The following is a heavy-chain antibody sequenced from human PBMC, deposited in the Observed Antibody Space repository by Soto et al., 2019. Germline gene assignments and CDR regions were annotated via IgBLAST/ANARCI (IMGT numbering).Heavy chain of an antibody. J-gene: IGHJ4*02. CDR2: IIPISDTT. CDR1: GGTFSSYA. CDR3: ASRIAAAGETNDY. D-gene: IGHD6-13*01. V-gene: IGHV1-69*13. Sequence: GASVKVSCKASGGTFSSYAISWVRQAPGQGLEWMGGIIPISDTTNYAQKFQGRVTITADESTSTAYMELSSLRSEDTAVYYCASRIAAAGETNDYWGQGTLVTVSS.